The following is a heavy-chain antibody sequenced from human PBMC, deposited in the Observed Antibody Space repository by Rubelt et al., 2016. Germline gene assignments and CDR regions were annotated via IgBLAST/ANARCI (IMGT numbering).Heavy chain of an antibody. D-gene: IGHD3-10*01. CDR1: GGSISSSSYY. V-gene: IGHV4-61*05. J-gene: IGHJ3*02. CDR3: AVYLSVNVAGSFHASPDAFDI. CDR2: IYYTGSA. Sequence: QLQLQESGPGLVKPSETLSLTCTVSGGSISSSSYYWSWIRQPPGKGLEWIGYIYYTGSANYNPSLKSLVPTSVDTSKKQFSLKLSCVTAATTAVYYCAVYLSVNVAGSFHASPDAFDIWGQGTMVTVSS.